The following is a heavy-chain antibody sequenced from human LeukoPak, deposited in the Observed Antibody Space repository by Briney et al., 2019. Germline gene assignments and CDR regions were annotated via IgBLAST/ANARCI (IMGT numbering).Heavy chain of an antibody. Sequence: PSETLSLTCTVSGYSISSGYFWGWIRQPPGKGLEWIGTIYNSGSTYYNASLESRVTISVDTSKNQFSLKLSSVTAADTAVYYCARAYSSSWYLNWFDPWGQGTLVTVS. D-gene: IGHD6-13*01. J-gene: IGHJ5*02. CDR3: ARAYSSSWYLNWFDP. CDR1: GYSISSGYF. CDR2: IYNSGST. V-gene: IGHV4-38-2*02.